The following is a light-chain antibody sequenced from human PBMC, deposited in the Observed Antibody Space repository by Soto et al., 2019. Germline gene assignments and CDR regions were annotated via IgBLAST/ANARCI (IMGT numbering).Light chain of an antibody. CDR2: GAS. V-gene: IGKV3-15*01. CDR3: QQYDSWPRT. Sequence: EIVMTQSPATLPVSPGQRATLSCRASQSLSSNLVWYQQKPGQAPRLLIYGASTRATGIPARFSGSGSGTEFTLTISSLQSEDFAVYYCQQYDSWPRTFGQGTKVDI. CDR1: QSLSSN. J-gene: IGKJ1*01.